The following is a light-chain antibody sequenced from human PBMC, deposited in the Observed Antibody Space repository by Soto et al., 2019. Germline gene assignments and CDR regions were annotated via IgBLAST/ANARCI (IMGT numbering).Light chain of an antibody. J-gene: IGKJ5*01. Sequence: MTQSQSTRSASVGDSVTVTGRASQSISTWLAWYQQKPGRAPKLLIYDSSSLESGVPSRFSGSGSGTDFTLTISSLQPEDSATYYCQQYNSYPITFGQGTRLEI. CDR2: DSS. CDR1: QSISTW. V-gene: IGKV1-5*01. CDR3: QQYNSYPIT.